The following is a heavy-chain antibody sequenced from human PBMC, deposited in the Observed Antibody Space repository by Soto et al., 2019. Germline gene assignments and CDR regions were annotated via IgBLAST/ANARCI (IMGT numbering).Heavy chain of an antibody. CDR3: AKALLWFGELSPDAFDI. J-gene: IGHJ3*02. D-gene: IGHD3-10*01. CDR2: ISGSGGST. CDR1: GFTFSSYA. V-gene: IGHV3-23*01. Sequence: GGSLRLSCAASGFTFSSYAMSWVRQAPGKGLEWVSAISGSGGSTYYAGSVKGRFTISRDNSKNTLYLQMNSLRAEDTAVYYCAKALLWFGELSPDAFDIWGQGTMVSVSS.